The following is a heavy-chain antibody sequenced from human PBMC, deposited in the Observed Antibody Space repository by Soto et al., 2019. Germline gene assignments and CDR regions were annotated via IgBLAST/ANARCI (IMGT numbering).Heavy chain of an antibody. CDR2: ISGYNGNT. CDR3: ARDSGNLGVWAYVFDY. Sequence: QVQLVQSGAEVKKPGASVKVSCKASGYTFTDYGISWVRQAPGQGLEWMGWISGYNGNTDYAQSFQGRVTMTTDTSKSTAYMELSSLRSDDTAVFFCARDSGNLGVWAYVFDYWGQGTLVTVSS. D-gene: IGHD1-26*01. J-gene: IGHJ4*02. CDR1: GYTFTDYG. V-gene: IGHV1-18*01.